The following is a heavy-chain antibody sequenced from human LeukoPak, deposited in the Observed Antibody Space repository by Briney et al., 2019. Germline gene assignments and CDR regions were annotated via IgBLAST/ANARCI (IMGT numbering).Heavy chain of an antibody. CDR3: AKDTCSGGSCYFAYYYYYGMDV. V-gene: IGHV3-23*01. CDR1: GFTFSSYA. D-gene: IGHD2-15*01. J-gene: IGHJ6*02. Sequence: GGSLRLSCAASGFTFSSYAMSWVRQAPGKGLEWVSAISGSGGSTYYADSVKGRFTISRDNSKDTLYLQMNSLRAEDTAVYYCAKDTCSGGSCYFAYYYYYGMDVWGQGTTVTVSS. CDR2: ISGSGGST.